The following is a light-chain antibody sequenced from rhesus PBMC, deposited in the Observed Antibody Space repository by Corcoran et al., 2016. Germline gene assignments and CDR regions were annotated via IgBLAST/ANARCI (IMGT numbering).Light chain of an antibody. CDR3: QQHNSYPRT. Sequence: DIQMTQSPSSLSATVGDTGTITCRASQGISNYLAWYQQKPGKAPKPLIYYATNLESGVPSMFSGSGSGTNFTLTINSMQPEHFATYYFQQHNSYPRTFGQGAKVEIK. CDR2: YAT. J-gene: IGKJ1*01. V-gene: IGKV1S14*01. CDR1: QGISNY.